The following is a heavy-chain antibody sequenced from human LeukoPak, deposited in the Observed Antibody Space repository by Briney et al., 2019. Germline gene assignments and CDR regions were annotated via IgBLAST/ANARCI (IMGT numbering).Heavy chain of an antibody. CDR3: VSRDGYKPRYFMDV. CDR1: GFNFDIAW. V-gene: IGHV3-15*01. CDR2: IKSKDDGATT. D-gene: IGHD5-24*01. J-gene: IGHJ6*03. Sequence: KTGGSLRLSCAVSGFNFDIAWMNWVRQAPGEGLEWVGRIKSKDDGATTDYAAPVRGRFTISIDDSKNMLYLRMESLKTEDTAVYYCVSRDGYKPRYFMDVWGKGTTVTVSS.